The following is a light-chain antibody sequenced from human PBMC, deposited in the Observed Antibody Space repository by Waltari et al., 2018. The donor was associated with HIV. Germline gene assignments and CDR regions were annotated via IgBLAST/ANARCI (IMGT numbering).Light chain of an antibody. CDR1: KLGDQY. J-gene: IGLJ3*02. CDR2: EGT. Sequence: SYELTESPSLSVSPGQPASITCSGDKLGDQYACWYQPKPGQSTVLVIYEGTKRPSGIPGRFAGASSGNTATLTIRGTQAVDAADYYCQAWDTSVWVFGGGTKLTVL. CDR3: QAWDTSVWV. V-gene: IGLV3-1*01.